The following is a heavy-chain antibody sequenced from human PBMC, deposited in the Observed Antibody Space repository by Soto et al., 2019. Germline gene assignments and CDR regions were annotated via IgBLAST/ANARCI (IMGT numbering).Heavy chain of an antibody. CDR1: GYTFTSYV. CDR2: MNVGNGNT. Sequence: QVQLVQSGAEVKKPGASVKVSCKASGYTFTSYVMHWVRQAPGQRLVWMGWMNVGNGNTKYSQKFQGRVTITRDTSAHTAYRELSSLRSEDTAVYYCARGLYDFWSGYSPYSYGYYCDYWGQGTLVTVSS. CDR3: ARGLYDFWSGYSPYSYGYYCDY. D-gene: IGHD3-3*01. J-gene: IGHJ4*02. V-gene: IGHV1-3*01.